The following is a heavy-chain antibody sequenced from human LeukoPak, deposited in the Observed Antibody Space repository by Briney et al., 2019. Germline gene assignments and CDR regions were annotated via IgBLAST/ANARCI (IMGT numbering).Heavy chain of an antibody. D-gene: IGHD1-7*01. J-gene: IGHJ4*02. CDR2: IKSKTDGGTT. CDR1: GFTFSNAW. CDR3: TFSGAGTNNFDY. Sequence: GGSLRLSCAASGFTFSNAWMSWVRQAPGKGLEWVGRIKSKTDGGTTDYAAPVKGRFTISRDDSKNTLYLQMNSLKTEDTAVYYRTFSGAGTNNFDYWGQGTLVTVSS. V-gene: IGHV3-15*01.